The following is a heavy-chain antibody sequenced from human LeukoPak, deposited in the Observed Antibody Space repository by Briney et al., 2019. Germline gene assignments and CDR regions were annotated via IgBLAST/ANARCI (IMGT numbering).Heavy chain of an antibody. Sequence: ETLSLTCTVSGGSISSSFYYWGWIRQAPGRGLEWVSAISGSGGRTYYVDSVKGRFTISRDNSKNTLYLQLSSLRAEDTALYYCAREPASNGFFDPWGQGTLVAVSS. V-gene: IGHV3-23*01. CDR1: GGSISSSFYY. CDR3: AREPASNGFFDP. CDR2: ISGSGGRT. D-gene: IGHD6-19*01. J-gene: IGHJ5*02.